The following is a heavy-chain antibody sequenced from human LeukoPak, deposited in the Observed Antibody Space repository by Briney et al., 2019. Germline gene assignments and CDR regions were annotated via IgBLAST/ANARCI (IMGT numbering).Heavy chain of an antibody. CDR2: IKQDGSEK. CDR3: ARSRYSGSDY. Sequence: PGGSLRLSCAASGFTFSSDWMSWVRQAPGKGLEWVANIKQDGSEKYYVDSVKGRFTISRDNAKNSLYLQMNSLRAEDTAVYYCARSRYSGSDYWGQGTLVTVSS. D-gene: IGHD1-26*01. V-gene: IGHV3-7*01. CDR1: GFTFSSDW. J-gene: IGHJ4*02.